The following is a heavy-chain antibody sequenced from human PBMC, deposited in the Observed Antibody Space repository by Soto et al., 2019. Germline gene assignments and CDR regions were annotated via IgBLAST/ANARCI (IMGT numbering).Heavy chain of an antibody. CDR1: GGSISSGGYS. V-gene: IGHV4-30-2*01. CDR3: ARGRYSSSWYQPYFDY. Sequence: TLSLTCAVSGGSISSGGYSGSWIRQPPGKGLEWIGYIYHSGSTYYNPSLKSRATISVDRSKNQFSLKLSSVTAADTAVYYCARGRYSSSWYQPYFDYWGQGTLVTVSS. J-gene: IGHJ4*02. D-gene: IGHD6-13*01. CDR2: IYHSGST.